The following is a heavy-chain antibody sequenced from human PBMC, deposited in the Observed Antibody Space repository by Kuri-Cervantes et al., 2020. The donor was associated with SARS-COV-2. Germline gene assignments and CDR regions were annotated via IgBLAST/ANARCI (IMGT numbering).Heavy chain of an antibody. J-gene: IGHJ4*02. CDR2: IYYSGST. Sequence: SETLSLTCTVSGGSISSYYWSWIRQPPGKGLEWIGYIYYSGSTNYNPSLKSRVTISVDTSKNQFSLKLSSVTAADTAVYYCAREEYSGWYRAPLGFDYWGQGTLVTVSS. CDR1: GGSISSYY. CDR3: AREEYSGWYRAPLGFDY. V-gene: IGHV4-59*01. D-gene: IGHD6-19*01.